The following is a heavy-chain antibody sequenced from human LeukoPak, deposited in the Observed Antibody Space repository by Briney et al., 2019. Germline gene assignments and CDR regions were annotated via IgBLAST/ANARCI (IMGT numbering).Heavy chain of an antibody. CDR3: ARVAPPRYDYGEIDY. CDR1: GYTFTGYY. CDR2: INPNSGGT. D-gene: IGHD3-16*01. V-gene: IGHV1-2*02. Sequence: GASVKVSCKASGYTFTGYYMHWVRQAPGQGLEWMGWINPNSGGTNYAQKFQGRVTMTRDTSISTAYMKLSRLRSDDTAVYYCARVAPPRYDYGEIDYWGQRTLVTVSS. J-gene: IGHJ4*02.